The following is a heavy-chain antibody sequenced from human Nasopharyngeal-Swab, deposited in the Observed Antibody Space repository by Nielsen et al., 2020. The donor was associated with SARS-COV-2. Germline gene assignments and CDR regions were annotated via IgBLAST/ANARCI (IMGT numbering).Heavy chain of an antibody. CDR1: GFTFSSYS. CDR3: ARSLRGSSLHY. V-gene: IGHV3-21*01. CDR2: ISSSSSYI. J-gene: IGHJ4*02. Sequence: GESLKISYAASGFTFSSYSMNWVRQAPGKGLEWVSSISSSSSYIYYADSVKGRFPISRDNAKNSLYLQMNSLRAEDTAVYYCARSLRGSSLHYWGQGTLVTVSS. D-gene: IGHD6-6*01.